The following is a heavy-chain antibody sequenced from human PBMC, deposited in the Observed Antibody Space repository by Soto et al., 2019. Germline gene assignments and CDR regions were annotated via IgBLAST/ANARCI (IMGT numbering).Heavy chain of an antibody. CDR3: ATEFLAYCGGDCYRYYGMDV. V-gene: IGHV1-18*01. Sequence: QVQLVQSGAEVKKPGASVKVSCKASGYTFTRYGISWVRQAPGQGLEWMGWISAYNGNTNYAQKLHGRVTMTTDTSTSTAYMELRSLRSDDTAVYYCATEFLAYCGGDCYRYYGMDVWGQGTTVTVSS. J-gene: IGHJ6*02. D-gene: IGHD2-21*02. CDR2: ISAYNGNT. CDR1: GYTFTRYG.